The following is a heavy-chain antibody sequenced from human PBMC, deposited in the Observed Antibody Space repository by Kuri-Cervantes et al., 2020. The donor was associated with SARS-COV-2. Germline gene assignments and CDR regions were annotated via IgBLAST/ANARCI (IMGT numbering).Heavy chain of an antibody. D-gene: IGHD2-2*01. CDR3: ARVGGYCSSISCYPLYYFDY. V-gene: IGHV4-59*01. J-gene: IGHJ4*02. CDR2: IYYSGST. CDR1: GGSISSYY. Sequence: SETLSLTCTVSGGSISSYYWSWIRQPPGKGLEWIGYIYYSGSTNYNPSLKSRVTISVDTSKNQFSLKLSSVTAADTAVYYCARVGGYCSSISCYPLYYFDYWGQGTLVTVSS.